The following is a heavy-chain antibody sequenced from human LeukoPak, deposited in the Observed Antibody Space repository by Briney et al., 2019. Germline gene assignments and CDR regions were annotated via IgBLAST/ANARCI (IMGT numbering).Heavy chain of an antibody. CDR1: GGSISSSSYY. CDR3: AREEQWLFDP. Sequence: SETLSLTCTVSGGSISSSSYYWGWIRQPPGKELEWIGSIYYSGSTYYNPSLKSRVTISVDTSKNQFSLKLSSVTDADTAVYYCAREEQWLFDPWGQGTLVTVSS. V-gene: IGHV4-39*07. D-gene: IGHD6-19*01. CDR2: IYYSGST. J-gene: IGHJ5*02.